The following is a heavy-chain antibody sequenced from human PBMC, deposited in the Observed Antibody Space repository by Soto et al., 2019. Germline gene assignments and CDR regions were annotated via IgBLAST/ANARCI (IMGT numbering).Heavy chain of an antibody. CDR1: GGSISSSSYY. J-gene: IGHJ4*02. D-gene: IGHD6-19*01. Sequence: SETLSLTCTVSGGSISSSSYYWGWIRQPPGKGLEWIGSIYYSGSTYYNPSLKSRFTISRDNSKNTLYLQMNSLRAEDTAVYYCAKESYSSGCQPCFDYWGQGTLVTVSS. CDR3: AKESYSSGCQPCFDY. V-gene: IGHV4-39*02. CDR2: IYYSGST.